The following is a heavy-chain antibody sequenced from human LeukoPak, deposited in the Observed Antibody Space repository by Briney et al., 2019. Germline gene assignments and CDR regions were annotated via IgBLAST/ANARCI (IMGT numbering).Heavy chain of an antibody. V-gene: IGHV3-21*01. Sequence: GGSLRLSCAASGFTFSSYSMNWVRQAPGKGLEWVSSISSSSSYIYYADSVKGRFTISRDNAKNSLYLQMNSLRAEDTAVYYCARDGRCLEWLLSSDYWGQGTLVTVSS. D-gene: IGHD3-3*01. CDR1: GFTFSSYS. J-gene: IGHJ4*02. CDR3: ARDGRCLEWLLSSDY. CDR2: ISSSSSYI.